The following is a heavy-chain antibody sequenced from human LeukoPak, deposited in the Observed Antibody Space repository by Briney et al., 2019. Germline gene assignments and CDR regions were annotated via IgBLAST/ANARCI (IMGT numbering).Heavy chain of an antibody. CDR1: GFTFSSYA. CDR2: ISGSGSST. Sequence: GGSLRLSCAASGFTFSSYAMSWVRQAPGKGLEWVSVISGSGSSTYYADSVKGRFTISRDNSKNTLYLQMNSLRAEDTAVYYCAKQSTVTTLGDLDLWGRGTLVTVSS. J-gene: IGHJ2*01. D-gene: IGHD4-17*01. V-gene: IGHV3-23*01. CDR3: AKQSTVTTLGDLDL.